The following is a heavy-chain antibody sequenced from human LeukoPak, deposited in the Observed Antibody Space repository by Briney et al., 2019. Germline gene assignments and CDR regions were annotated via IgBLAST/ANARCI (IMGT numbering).Heavy chain of an antibody. J-gene: IGHJ5*02. Sequence: ASVKVSCKASGYTFTGYYMHWVRQAPGQGLEWMGWINPNSGGTNYAQKFQGRVTMTRDTSISTAYMELSRLRSDDTAVYYCARAHCSSTSCSQGWFDPWGQGTLVTVSS. CDR1: GYTFTGYY. V-gene: IGHV1-2*02. CDR2: INPNSGGT. D-gene: IGHD2-2*01. CDR3: ARAHCSSTSCSQGWFDP.